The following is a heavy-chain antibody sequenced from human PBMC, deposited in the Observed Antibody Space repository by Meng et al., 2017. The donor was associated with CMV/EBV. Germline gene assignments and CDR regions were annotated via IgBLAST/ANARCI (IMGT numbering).Heavy chain of an antibody. Sequence: RLQLQESGPGLVQPPPTLSLTGTVSGGSISSSSYNWGWIRQPPGKGLEWIGSIYYSGSTDYNPSLKSRVTISVDTSKNQFSLKLSSVTAADTAVYSCARSIAARPYRYNWFDPWGQGTLVTVSS. CDR2: IYYSGST. CDR1: GGSISSSSYN. D-gene: IGHD6-6*01. J-gene: IGHJ5*02. CDR3: ARSIAARPYRYNWFDP. V-gene: IGHV4-39*06.